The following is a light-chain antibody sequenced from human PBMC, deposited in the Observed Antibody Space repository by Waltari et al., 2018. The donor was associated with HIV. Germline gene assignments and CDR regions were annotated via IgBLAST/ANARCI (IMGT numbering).Light chain of an antibody. CDR3: SSYAGINPVI. J-gene: IGLJ2*01. V-gene: IGLV2-8*01. Sequence: QSALTQPPSASGSLGQSVTISCTGSSSDVGRYDYVSWYQQHPGKAPKLLIFEVNKRPSGVPDRFSGSKSGNTASLTFSGLQAEDEAEYSCSSYAGINPVIFGGGTTLTVL. CDR1: SSDVGRYDY. CDR2: EVN.